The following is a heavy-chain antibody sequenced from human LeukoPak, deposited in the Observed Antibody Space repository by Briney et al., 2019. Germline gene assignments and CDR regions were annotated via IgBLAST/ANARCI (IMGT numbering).Heavy chain of an antibody. J-gene: IGHJ4*02. CDR2: IKQDGGEK. V-gene: IGHV3-7*01. D-gene: IGHD4-11*01. Sequence: PGGSLRLSCAASGFTFSSYWMTWVRQAPGKGLEWVANIKQDGGEKYYVNSVKGRFTISRDNAKNSLYLQMNSLRAEDTAIYYCARDGRPLHSNYADYFDYWGQGTLVTVSS. CDR3: ARDGRPLHSNYADYFDY. CDR1: GFTFSSYW.